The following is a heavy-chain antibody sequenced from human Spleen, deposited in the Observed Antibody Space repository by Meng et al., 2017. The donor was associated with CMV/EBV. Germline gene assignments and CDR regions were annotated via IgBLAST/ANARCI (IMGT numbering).Heavy chain of an antibody. CDR2: INPNSGDT. J-gene: IGHJ6*02. CDR1: GYSFSDYY. Sequence: ASVKVSCKASGYSFSDYYMHWVRQAPGQGPEWMGWINPNSGDTKYAQKFQGRVTMTRDMSIGTAFMELNRLTSDDTAVYYCAREGRIWGDYDYYGMDVWGQGTTVTVSS. V-gene: IGHV1-2*02. D-gene: IGHD7-27*01. CDR3: AREGRIWGDYDYYGMDV.